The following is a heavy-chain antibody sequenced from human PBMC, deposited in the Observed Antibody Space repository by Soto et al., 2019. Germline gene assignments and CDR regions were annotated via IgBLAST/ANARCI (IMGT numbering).Heavy chain of an antibody. J-gene: IGHJ4*01. Sequence: SETLSLTCAVSGGSISSSNWWSWVRQPPGKGLEWIGEIYHSGSTNYNPSLKSRVTISVDKSKNQFSLKLSSVTAADTAVYYCARALSTNIAVAGMGYFDSWGPEPWSPSP. CDR2: IYHSGST. V-gene: IGHV4-4*02. D-gene: IGHD6-19*01. CDR1: GGSISSSNW. CDR3: ARALSTNIAVAGMGYFDS.